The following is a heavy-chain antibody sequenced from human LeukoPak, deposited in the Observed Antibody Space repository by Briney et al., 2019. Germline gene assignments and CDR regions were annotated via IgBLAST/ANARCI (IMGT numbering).Heavy chain of an antibody. J-gene: IGHJ3*02. CDR2: IWYDGSNK. CDR1: GFTFSTYW. CDR3: AKYLGSGSYPDAFDI. Sequence: PGGSLRLSCVASGFTFSTYWMSWVRQAPGKGLEWVAVIWYDGSNKYYADSVKGRFTISRDNSKNTLYLQMNSLRAEDTAVYYCAKYLGSGSYPDAFDIWGQGTMVTVSS. V-gene: IGHV3-33*06. D-gene: IGHD1-26*01.